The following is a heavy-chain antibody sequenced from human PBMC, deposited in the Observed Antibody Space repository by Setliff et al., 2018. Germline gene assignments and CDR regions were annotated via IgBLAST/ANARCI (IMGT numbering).Heavy chain of an antibody. CDR1: GGSISSGDYY. V-gene: IGHV4-30-4*08. Sequence: SETLSLTCTVSGGSISSGDYYWSWIRQPPGKGLEWIGYIYYSGSTYYNPSLKSRVTISVDTSKNQFSLKLSSVTAADTAVYYCARVPGGYGDYHAFDTWGQGTMVTVSS. CDR2: IYYSGST. D-gene: IGHD4-17*01. CDR3: ARVPGGYGDYHAFDT. J-gene: IGHJ3*02.